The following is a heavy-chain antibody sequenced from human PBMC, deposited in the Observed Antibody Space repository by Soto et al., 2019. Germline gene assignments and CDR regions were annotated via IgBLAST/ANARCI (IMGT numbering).Heavy chain of an antibody. J-gene: IGHJ4*02. D-gene: IGHD2-15*01. CDR1: GFTFSSYA. V-gene: IGHV3-64*01. Sequence: EVQLVESGGGLVQPGGSLRLSCAASGFTFSSYAMHWVRQAPGKGLEYVSAISSNGGSTYYANSVKGRFTISRDNSKNTLDLQMGSLRAEDMAVYYCARDHDYCSGGSCYSSKWYYFDYWGQGTLVTVSS. CDR3: ARDHDYCSGGSCYSSKWYYFDY. CDR2: ISSNGGST.